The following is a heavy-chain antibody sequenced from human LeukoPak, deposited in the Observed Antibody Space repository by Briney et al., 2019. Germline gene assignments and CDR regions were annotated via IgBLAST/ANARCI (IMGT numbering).Heavy chain of an antibody. CDR1: GFTFSSYS. CDR2: ISSSSSTI. V-gene: IGHV3-48*01. Sequence: GGSLRLSCAASGFTFSSYSMNWVRQAPGKGLEWVSYISSSSSTIYYADSVKGRFTISRDNAKNSLYLQMNSLRAEDTAVYYCARVHPPWYFDLWGRGTLVTVSS. CDR3: ARVHPPWYFDL. J-gene: IGHJ2*01.